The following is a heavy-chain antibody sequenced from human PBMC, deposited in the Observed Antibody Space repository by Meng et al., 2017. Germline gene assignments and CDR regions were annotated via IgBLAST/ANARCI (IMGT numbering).Heavy chain of an antibody. CDR1: GYTFTSYG. J-gene: IGHJ6*02. CDR3: ARRSQGLGYSSSWMYYYYYGMDV. D-gene: IGHD6-13*01. V-gene: IGHV1-18*01. Sequence: ASVKVSCKASGYTFTSYGISWVRQAPGQGLEWMGWISAYNGNTNYAQKLQGRVTMTTDTSTSTAYMELRSLRSDDTAVYYCARRSQGLGYSSSWMYYYYYGMDVWGQGTTVTGAS. CDR2: ISAYNGNT.